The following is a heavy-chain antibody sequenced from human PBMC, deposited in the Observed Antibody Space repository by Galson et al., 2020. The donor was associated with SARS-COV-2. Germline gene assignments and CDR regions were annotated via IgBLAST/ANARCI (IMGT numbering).Heavy chain of an antibody. J-gene: IGHJ4*01. Sequence: ASVKASCKASGYTFRHYVISWVRQPPGQGLEWKGWINAYSGNTNYVQKVQGRVTMTTDTSTSTAYRELRSLSTDDTAVYYCARGWVSYSGYSHFAYWGHGTLVT. CDR2: INAYSGNT. D-gene: IGHD5-12*01. CDR1: GYTFRHYV. V-gene: IGHV1-18*01. CDR3: ARGWVSYSGYSHFAY.